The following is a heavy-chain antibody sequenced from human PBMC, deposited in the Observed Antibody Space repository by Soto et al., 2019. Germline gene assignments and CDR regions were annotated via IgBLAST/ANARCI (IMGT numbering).Heavy chain of an antibody. CDR3: TRGGGAATGT. V-gene: IGHV4-34*01. J-gene: IGHJ4*02. CDR2: IDQSGST. Sequence: QVQLKQWGAGLLKPSETLSLTCAVFGGSFGGSYWSWIRQSPGKGLEWLGEIDQSGSTNYNPSLTSRVTISVDTSKNQFSLKLNSVTAGDTAVYYCTRGGGAATGTWGQGTLVTVSS. CDR1: GGSFGGSY. D-gene: IGHD6-13*01.